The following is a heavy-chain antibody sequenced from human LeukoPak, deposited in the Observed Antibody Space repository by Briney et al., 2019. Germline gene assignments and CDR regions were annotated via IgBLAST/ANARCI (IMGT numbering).Heavy chain of an antibody. D-gene: IGHD3-10*01. CDR1: GFTFSSYS. V-gene: IGHV3-21*01. CDR2: ISSSSSYI. CDR3: AREGPVRGVIPYYFDY. J-gene: IGHJ4*02. Sequence: PGGSLRLSCAASGFTFSSYSMNWVRQAPGKGLEWVSSISSSSSYIYYADSVKGRFTISRDNAKNSLYLQMNSLRAEDTAVYYCAREGPVRGVIPYYFDYWGQGTLVTVS.